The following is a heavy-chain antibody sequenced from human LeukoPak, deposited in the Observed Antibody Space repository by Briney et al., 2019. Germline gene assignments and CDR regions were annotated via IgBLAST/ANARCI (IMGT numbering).Heavy chain of an antibody. Sequence: SETLSLNCTVSGGSRSSGGYYWSWIRQPPLNCLEWIGYIYHSGSTYYNPSLKSRVTISVDRSKNQFSLKLSSVTAADTAVYYCAKSVREDAFDIWGQGTMVTVSS. D-gene: IGHD3-10*01. V-gene: IGHV4-30-2*01. J-gene: IGHJ3*02. CDR2: IYHSGST. CDR1: GGSRSSGGYY. CDR3: AKSVREDAFDI.